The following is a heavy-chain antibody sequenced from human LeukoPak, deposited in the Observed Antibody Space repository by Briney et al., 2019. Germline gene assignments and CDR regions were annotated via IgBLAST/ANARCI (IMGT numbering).Heavy chain of an antibody. D-gene: IGHD3-9*01. CDR3: ARESPSYFNPHFDY. V-gene: IGHV3-48*03. CDR1: GFTFSSYE. CDR2: ISSSGSTI. Sequence: GGSLRLSCAASGFTFSSYEMNWVRQAPGKGLEWVSYISSSGSTIYYADSVKGRFTISRDNAKNSLYLQMNSLRAEDTAVYYCARESPSYFNPHFDYWGQGTLVTVSS. J-gene: IGHJ4*02.